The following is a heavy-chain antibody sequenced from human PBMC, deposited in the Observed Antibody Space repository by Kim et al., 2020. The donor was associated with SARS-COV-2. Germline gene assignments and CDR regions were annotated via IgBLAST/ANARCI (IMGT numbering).Heavy chain of an antibody. J-gene: IGHJ4*02. CDR3: ARGARYFDWLLDY. CDR1: GFTFSSYW. V-gene: IGHV3-7*01. CDR2: IKQDGSEK. D-gene: IGHD3-9*01. Sequence: GGSLRLSCAASGFTFSSYWMSWVRQAPGKGLEWVANIKQDGSEKYYVDSVKGRFTISRDNAKNSLYLQMNSLRAEDTAVYYCARGARYFDWLLDYWGQGTLVTVSS.